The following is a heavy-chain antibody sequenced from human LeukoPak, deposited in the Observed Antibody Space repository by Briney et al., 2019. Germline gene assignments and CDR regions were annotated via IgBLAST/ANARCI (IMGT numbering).Heavy chain of an antibody. CDR2: IYYSGST. CDR1: GGSISSGGYS. Sequence: SETLSLTCAVSGGSISSGGYSWSWIRQHPGKGLEWIGYIYYSGSTYYNPSLKSRVTISVDTSKNQFSLKLSSVTAADTAVYYCARLFMVRGAPDYWGQGTLVTVSS. D-gene: IGHD3-10*01. CDR3: ARLFMVRGAPDY. V-gene: IGHV4-31*11. J-gene: IGHJ4*02.